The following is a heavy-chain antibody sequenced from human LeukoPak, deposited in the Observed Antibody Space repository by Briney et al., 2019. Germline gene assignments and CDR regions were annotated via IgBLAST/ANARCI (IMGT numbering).Heavy chain of an antibody. CDR1: GFTFDDYG. Sequence: RPGGSLRLSCAASGFTFDDYGMSWVRQAPGKGLEWVSGINWNGGSTGYAVSVKGRFTISRDNAKNSLYLQMNSLRAEDTALYYGAREMKAIAAAGSFDYWGQGTLVTVSS. D-gene: IGHD6-13*01. V-gene: IGHV3-20*04. J-gene: IGHJ4*02. CDR2: INWNGGST. CDR3: AREMKAIAAAGSFDY.